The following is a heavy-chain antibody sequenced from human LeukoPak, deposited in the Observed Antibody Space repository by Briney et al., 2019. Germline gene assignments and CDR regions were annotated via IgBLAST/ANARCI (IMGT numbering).Heavy chain of an antibody. CDR2: LYSDGNT. D-gene: IGHD1-14*01. V-gene: IGHV3-53*01. CDR1: GFTVITND. CDR3: ARGVEPLAANTLAY. J-gene: IGHJ4*02. Sequence: PGGSLRLSCAASGFTVITNDMTWVGQAPGKGLEGVSVLYSDGNTKYADSVQGRFTISRDNSKNTLYLEMNSLSPDDTAVYYCARGVEPLAANTLAYWGQGTLVTVSS.